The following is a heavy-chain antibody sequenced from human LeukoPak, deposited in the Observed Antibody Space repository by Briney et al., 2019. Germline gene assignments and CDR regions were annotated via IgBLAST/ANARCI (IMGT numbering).Heavy chain of an antibody. CDR3: ARLVRSDDYGDYSDDAFDI. D-gene: IGHD4-17*01. J-gene: IGHJ3*02. Sequence: GESLKISCRGSAYSFHNYWIGWVRQMPGKGLEWMGIIYPDDSDTKYSPSFQGQVTISVDKSISTAYLQWSSLKASDTAMYYCARLVRSDDYGDYSDDAFDIWGQGTMVTVSS. CDR1: AYSFHNYW. CDR2: IYPDDSDT. V-gene: IGHV5-51*01.